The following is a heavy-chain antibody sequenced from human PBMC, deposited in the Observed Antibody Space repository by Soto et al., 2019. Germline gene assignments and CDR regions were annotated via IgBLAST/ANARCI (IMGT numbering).Heavy chain of an antibody. V-gene: IGHV3-66*01. CDR1: GFTVSSNY. CDR3: ARAFVVGGPTINYYYGMDV. J-gene: IGHJ6*02. CDR2: IYSAGNT. Sequence: EVQLVESGGDLVQPGGSLRLSCAASGFTVSSNYMSWVRQAPGKGLEWISIIYSAGNTYYADSVKGSFTTSRNNSKNTLYLQMNSLGAEDTAVYYCARAFVVGGPTINYYYGMDVWGQGPTVTAAS. D-gene: IGHD2-15*01.